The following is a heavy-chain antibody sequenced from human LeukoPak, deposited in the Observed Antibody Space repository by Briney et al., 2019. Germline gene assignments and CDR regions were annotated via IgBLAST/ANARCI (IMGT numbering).Heavy chain of an antibody. Sequence: ASVKVSCKASGGTFSSYAISWVRQATGQGLEWMGGIIPIFGTANYAQKFQGRVTITADESTSTAYMELSSLRSEDTAVYYCARQYYDFWSARGYYYYTDVWGKGTTVTVSS. CDR2: IIPIFGTA. CDR3: ARQYYDFWSARGYYYYTDV. J-gene: IGHJ6*03. CDR1: GGTFSSYA. V-gene: IGHV1-69*01. D-gene: IGHD3-3*01.